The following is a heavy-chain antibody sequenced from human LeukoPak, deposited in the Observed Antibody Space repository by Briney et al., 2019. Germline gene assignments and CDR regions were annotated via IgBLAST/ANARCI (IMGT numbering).Heavy chain of an antibody. V-gene: IGHV1-69*04. Sequence: ASVKVSCKASGGTFSSYATSWVRQAPGQGLEWMGRIIPILGIANYAQKFQGRVTITADKSTSTAYMELSSLRSEDTAVYYCAREGTGSLDYWGQGTLVTVSS. CDR1: GGTFSSYA. CDR2: IIPILGIA. D-gene: IGHD1-26*01. J-gene: IGHJ4*02. CDR3: AREGTGSLDY.